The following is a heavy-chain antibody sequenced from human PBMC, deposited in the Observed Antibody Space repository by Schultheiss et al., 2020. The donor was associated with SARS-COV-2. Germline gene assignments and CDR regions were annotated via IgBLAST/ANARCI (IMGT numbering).Heavy chain of an antibody. V-gene: IGHV3-15*01. CDR3: TTIDVVVAATPDY. Sequence: GGSLRLSCAASGFTFSSYAMSWVRQAPGKGLKWVGRIKSKTDGGTTDYAAPVKGRFTISRDDSKNTLYLQMNSLKTEDTAVYYCTTIDVVVAATPDYWGQRTLVTVSS. CDR1: GFTFSSYA. D-gene: IGHD2-15*01. J-gene: IGHJ4*02. CDR2: IKSKTDGGTT.